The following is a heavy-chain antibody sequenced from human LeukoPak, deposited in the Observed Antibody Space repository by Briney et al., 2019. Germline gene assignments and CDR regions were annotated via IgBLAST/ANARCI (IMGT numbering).Heavy chain of an antibody. CDR3: GRELIAARRGLDP. CDR1: GFTFSDHY. V-gene: IGHV3-72*01. D-gene: IGHD6-6*01. J-gene: IGHJ5*02. Sequence: PGGSLRLSCVASGFTFSDHYMDWVRQAPGKGLEWVGRIRSKVAGYSTEYAASVEGRFSISRDDSKNSLFLQMNNLKNEDTAVYYCGRELIAARRGLDPWGQGTLVTVSS. CDR2: IRSKVAGYST.